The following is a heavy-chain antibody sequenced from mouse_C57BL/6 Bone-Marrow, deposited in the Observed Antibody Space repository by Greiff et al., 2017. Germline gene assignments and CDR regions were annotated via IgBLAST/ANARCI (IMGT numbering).Heavy chain of an antibody. J-gene: IGHJ1*03. Sequence: QVTLNVSGPGILQPSQPLSLTCSFSGFSLSTFGLGVGWIRQPSGKGLEWLAHIWWDDDNYYNPALKRRLTISKDPSKNQLFLMIANVDTADTATYCCARISAEGYYVFWYFDVWGTGTTVTVSS. V-gene: IGHV8-8*01. D-gene: IGHD2-3*01. CDR1: GFSLSTFGLG. CDR2: IWWDDDN. CDR3: ARISAEGYYVFWYFDV.